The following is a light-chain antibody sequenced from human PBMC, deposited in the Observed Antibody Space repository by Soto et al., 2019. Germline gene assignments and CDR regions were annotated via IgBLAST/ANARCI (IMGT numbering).Light chain of an antibody. CDR1: QSVSSN. CDR2: GAS. Sequence: EIVMTQSPATLSVSPGERATLSCRASQSVSSNLARYQQKPGQAPRLLIYGASTRDTGIPPRFSGSGSGTEFTLTITSLQSEDFAVYYCQQYNNWPPSITFGQGTRLEIK. J-gene: IGKJ5*01. CDR3: QQYNNWPPSIT. V-gene: IGKV3-15*01.